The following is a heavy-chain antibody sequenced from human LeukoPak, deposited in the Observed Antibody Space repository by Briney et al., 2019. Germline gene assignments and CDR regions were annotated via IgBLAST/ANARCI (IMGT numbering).Heavy chain of an antibody. D-gene: IGHD3-10*01. V-gene: IGHV3-74*03. Sequence: GGSLRLSCAASGFTFSSYWMHWVRQAPGKGLVWVSRIHSDGSITTYADSVKSRFTISRDNTKNTLYLQMNSLGAEDTAVYYCARELPFDYWGQGTLVTVSS. J-gene: IGHJ4*02. CDR1: GFTFSSYW. CDR2: IHSDGSIT. CDR3: ARELPFDY.